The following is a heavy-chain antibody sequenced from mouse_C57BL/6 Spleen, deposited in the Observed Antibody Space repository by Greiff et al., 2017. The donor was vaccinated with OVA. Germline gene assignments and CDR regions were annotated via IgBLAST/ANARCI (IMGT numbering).Heavy chain of an antibody. V-gene: IGHV1-82*01. CDR1: GYAFTSSW. D-gene: IGHD1-1*01. CDR2: IYPGNGDT. CDR3: ARKDYYYFDY. Sequence: VQLQQSGAELVKPGASVKISCKASGYAFTSSWMNWVKQRPGQGLEWIGGIYPGNGDTNYNGKFKGKATLTADKSSSTAYMQLSSLTSEDSAVAFCARKDYYYFDYWGQGTTLTVSS. J-gene: IGHJ2*01.